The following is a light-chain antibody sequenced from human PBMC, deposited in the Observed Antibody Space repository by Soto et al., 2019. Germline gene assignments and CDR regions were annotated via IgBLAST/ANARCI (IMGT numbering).Light chain of an antibody. CDR3: QQYRHMRT. J-gene: IGKJ1*01. CDR2: EAS. V-gene: IGKV1-5*03. Sequence: DLQMTQSPSTLSASVGDRVTIACRASQSIGTSLAWYQQKAGKAPTLLIYEASNLESGVPSRFSGSGSGTEFTLTISSLQPDDFATYSCQQYRHMRTFGQGTKVEI. CDR1: QSIGTS.